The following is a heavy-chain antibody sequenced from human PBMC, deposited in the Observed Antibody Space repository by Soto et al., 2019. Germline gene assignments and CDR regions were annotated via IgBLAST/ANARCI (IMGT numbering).Heavy chain of an antibody. Sequence: GGSLRLSCAASGFTFSDYYMSWIRQAPEKGLEWVSYISSSGSTIYYADSVKGRFTISRDNAKNSLYLQMNSLRAEDTAVYYCAIGMVATIRAFYYYYYMDVWGKGTTVTVSS. V-gene: IGHV3-11*01. CDR3: AIGMVATIRAFYYYYYMDV. CDR1: GFTFSDYY. J-gene: IGHJ6*03. D-gene: IGHD5-12*01. CDR2: ISSSGSTI.